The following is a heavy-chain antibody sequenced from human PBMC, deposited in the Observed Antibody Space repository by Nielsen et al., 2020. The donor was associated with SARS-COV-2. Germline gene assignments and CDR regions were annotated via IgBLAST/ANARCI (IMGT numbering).Heavy chain of an antibody. D-gene: IGHD3-22*01. J-gene: IGHJ5*02. CDR2: IYYSGST. Sequence: GSLRLSCTVSGGSISSSSYYWGWIRQPPGKGLEWIGSIYYSGSTYYNPSLKSRLTMSVDTSKNQFSLTLTSVSAADTAVYFCARGGWSLDAWGQGTLVTVS. V-gene: IGHV4-39*07. CDR3: ARGGWSLDA. CDR1: GGSISSSSYY.